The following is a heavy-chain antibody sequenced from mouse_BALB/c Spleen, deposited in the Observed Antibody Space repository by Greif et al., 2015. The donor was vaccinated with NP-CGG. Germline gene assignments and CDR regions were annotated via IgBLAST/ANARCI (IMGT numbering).Heavy chain of an antibody. Sequence: QVQLQQSGTELVRPGTSVKVSCKASGYAFTNYLIEWIKQRPGQGLEWIGVLNPGSGGTNYSEKFKGKATLTADCSSSTAYLQLSSLTSDDSAVYFCAREGDYGFAYWGQGTLVTVSA. CDR3: AREGDYGFAY. D-gene: IGHD2-4*01. CDR1: GYAFTNYL. V-gene: IGHV1-54*01. CDR2: LNPGSGGT. J-gene: IGHJ3*01.